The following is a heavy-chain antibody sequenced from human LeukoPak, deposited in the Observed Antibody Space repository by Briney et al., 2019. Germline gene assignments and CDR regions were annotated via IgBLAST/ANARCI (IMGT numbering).Heavy chain of an antibody. CDR1: GFTFSSYA. V-gene: IGHV3-30*04. Sequence: GGSLRLSCAASGFTFSSYAMHWVRQAPGKGLEWVAVISYDGSSKYYADSVKGRFTISRDNSKNTLYLQMNSLRAEDTAVYYCARDQMLYSSSLDYWGQGTLVTVSS. D-gene: IGHD6-13*01. J-gene: IGHJ4*02. CDR2: ISYDGSSK. CDR3: ARDQMLYSSSLDY.